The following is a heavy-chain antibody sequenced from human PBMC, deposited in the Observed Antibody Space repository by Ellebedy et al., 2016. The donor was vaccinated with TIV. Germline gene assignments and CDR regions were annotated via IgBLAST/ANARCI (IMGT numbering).Heavy chain of an antibody. V-gene: IGHV3-23*01. CDR2: TGGRGGGT. CDR3: AKTGGYIYGLPDF. D-gene: IGHD5-18*01. CDR1: GFTFDTYA. Sequence: GESLKISCAASGFTFDTYAMNWVRQAPGKGPEWVSGTGGRGGGTDYADAVKGRFTIYRDSSKNTVYLQMNSLRAEDTAVYYCAKTGGYIYGLPDFWGQGTLVTVSS. J-gene: IGHJ4*02.